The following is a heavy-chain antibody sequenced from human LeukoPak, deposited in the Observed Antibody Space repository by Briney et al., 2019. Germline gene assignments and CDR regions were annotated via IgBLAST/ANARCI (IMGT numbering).Heavy chain of an antibody. CDR3: ARSRQASGLFSS. CDR1: GYAIISGGFS. D-gene: IGHD3-10*01. J-gene: IGHJ5*02. CDR2: IYDRGPA. Sequence: SQTLSLTCTVSGYAIISGGFSWNWIRQPPGKGLEWIGCIYDRGPAHYNPSLKSRCTISVDRPKNQFFLNVTSLTAADTAVYYCARSRQASGLFSSWGQGTLVVVSS. V-gene: IGHV4-30-2*01.